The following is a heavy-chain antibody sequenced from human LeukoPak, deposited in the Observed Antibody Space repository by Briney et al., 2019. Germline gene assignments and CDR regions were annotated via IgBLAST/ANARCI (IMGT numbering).Heavy chain of an antibody. D-gene: IGHD5-18*01. J-gene: IGHJ4*02. V-gene: IGHV1-18*01. CDR2: ISGYNGHT. CDR3: ARDDRGYTYGFDY. CDR1: GYTFTSYG. Sequence: ASVKVSCKASGYTFTSYGINWVRQAPGQTLEWMGWISGYNGHTSYSPSFQGRLALTTDISTSTAHMDLTSLKTDDTAVYYCARDDRGYTYGFDYWGQGTLVTVSS.